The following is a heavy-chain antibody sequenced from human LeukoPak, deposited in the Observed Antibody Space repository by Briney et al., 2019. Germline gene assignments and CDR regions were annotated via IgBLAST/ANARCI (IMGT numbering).Heavy chain of an antibody. V-gene: IGHV3-21*01. D-gene: IGHD1-26*01. CDR2: ITSSSTYI. J-gene: IGHJ4*02. CDR1: GFTFSSYT. CDR3: ARGSSGSYYTLFDY. Sequence: GGSLRLSCAASGFTFSSYTMNWVRQAPGKGLEWVSSITSSSTYIYYADSMKGRFTISRDNAKNSLYLQMDSLRAEDTAVYYCARGSSGSYYTLFDYWGQGTLVTVSS.